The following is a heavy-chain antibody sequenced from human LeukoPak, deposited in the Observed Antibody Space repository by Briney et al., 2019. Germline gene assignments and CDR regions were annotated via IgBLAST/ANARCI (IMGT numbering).Heavy chain of an antibody. V-gene: IGHV3-23*01. Sequence: HPGGSLRLSCAASGFTFSSYAMGWVRQAPGKGLEWVSTISGSGGRTYYADSVEGRFTISRDNSKNTLYLQMNSLRAEDTAVYYCAKVEDYPAFDYWGQGTLVTVSS. CDR2: ISGSGGRT. J-gene: IGHJ4*02. D-gene: IGHD3-10*01. CDR1: GFTFSSYA. CDR3: AKVEDYPAFDY.